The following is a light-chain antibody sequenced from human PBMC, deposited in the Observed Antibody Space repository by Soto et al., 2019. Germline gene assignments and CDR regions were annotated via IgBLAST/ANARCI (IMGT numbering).Light chain of an antibody. J-gene: IGKJ1*01. Sequence: EILLTQSPSTLSVSPGERATLSCWATHSVRNKLAWYQQKPGQAPRLLIYDASTRATGIPPRFRGSGSGTEFTLTISSLHSEDFEVYHCQQYYKWPQTFGQGTKVDIK. V-gene: IGKV3-15*01. CDR2: DAS. CDR1: HSVRNK. CDR3: QQYYKWPQT.